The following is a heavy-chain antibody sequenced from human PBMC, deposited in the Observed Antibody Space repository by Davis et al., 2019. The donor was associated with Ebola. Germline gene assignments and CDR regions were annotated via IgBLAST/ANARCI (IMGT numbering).Heavy chain of an antibody. J-gene: IGHJ2*01. D-gene: IGHD5-24*01. Sequence: GESLKISCGASGFTFSRHSMNWVRQAPGKGLEWIAFISSGGHDTYYADSVRGRFTISRDNAKNLLYLQLNSLRDEDTALYYCAKDAEDGSGNWFFDFRGRGALVTASS. V-gene: IGHV3-48*02. CDR2: ISSGGHDT. CDR3: AKDAEDGSGNWFFDF. CDR1: GFTFSRHS.